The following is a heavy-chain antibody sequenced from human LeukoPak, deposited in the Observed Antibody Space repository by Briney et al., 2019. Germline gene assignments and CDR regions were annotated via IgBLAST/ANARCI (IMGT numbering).Heavy chain of an antibody. CDR1: GGSISSSSYF. Sequence: PSETLSLTCTVSGGSISSSSYFWAWIRQPPGKGLEWIGRIYYSGSTYYYNPSLKSRVTISVDTSKNQFSLRLSSVTAADTAVYYCARGSGYYWVRDYYYYMDVWGKGTTVTVSS. V-gene: IGHV4-39*07. CDR3: ARGSGYYWVRDYYYYMDV. D-gene: IGHD3-3*01. CDR2: IYYSGSTY. J-gene: IGHJ6*03.